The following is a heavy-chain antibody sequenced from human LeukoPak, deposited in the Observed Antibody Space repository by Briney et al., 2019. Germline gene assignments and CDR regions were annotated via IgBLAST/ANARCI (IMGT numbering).Heavy chain of an antibody. D-gene: IGHD4-23*01. CDR2: ISSSSSTI. CDR3: AKDRGPYTVVTYYFDY. V-gene: IGHV3-48*01. J-gene: IGHJ4*02. CDR1: GFTFSRYV. Sequence: PGGSLRLSCASSGFTFSRYVLTWVRQAPGKGLEWVSYISSSSSTIYYADSVKGRFTISRDNAKNSLYLQMNSLRAEDTAVYYCAKDRGPYTVVTYYFDYWGQGTLVTVSS.